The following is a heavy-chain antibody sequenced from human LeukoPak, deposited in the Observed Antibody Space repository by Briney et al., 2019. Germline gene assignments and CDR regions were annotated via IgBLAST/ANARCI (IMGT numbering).Heavy chain of an antibody. J-gene: IGHJ4*02. CDR2: ISSSSSYI. D-gene: IGHD1-26*01. V-gene: IGHV3-21*01. Sequence: PGGSLRLSCVASGFTFSSYWMNWVRQAPGKGLEWVSSISSSSSYIYYADSVKGRFTISRDNAKNSLYLQMNSLRAEDTAVYYCARDRGIIVMGATIDYWGQGTLVTVSS. CDR3: ARDRGIIVMGATIDY. CDR1: GFTFSSYW.